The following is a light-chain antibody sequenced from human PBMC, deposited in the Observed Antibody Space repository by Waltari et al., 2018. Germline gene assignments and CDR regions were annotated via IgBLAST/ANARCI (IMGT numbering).Light chain of an antibody. Sequence: QSVVTQPPSASGTPGQRVPISSSGSRSNIGDKHVYWYQQVPGTAPKLLVLTNNDRPSGVPARFTGSKSGTSASLAIYGLRSEDEADYYCASWDDKLNAWVIGGGTRLTVL. J-gene: IGLJ3*02. CDR3: ASWDDKLNAWV. CDR2: TNN. CDR1: RSNIGDKH. V-gene: IGLV1-47*01.